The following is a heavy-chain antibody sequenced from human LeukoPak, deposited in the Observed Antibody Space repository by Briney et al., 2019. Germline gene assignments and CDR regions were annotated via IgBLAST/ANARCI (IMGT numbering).Heavy chain of an antibody. Sequence: SETLSLTCTVSGYSISSGYYWGWIRQPPGKGLEWIGSIYHSGSTYYNPSLKSRVTISVDTSKNQFSLKLSSVTAADTAVYYCARHVWYYDSSGYPEYFQHWGQGTLVTVSS. CDR3: ARHVWYYDSSGYPEYFQH. D-gene: IGHD3-22*01. CDR1: GYSISSGYY. V-gene: IGHV4-38-2*02. J-gene: IGHJ1*01. CDR2: IYHSGST.